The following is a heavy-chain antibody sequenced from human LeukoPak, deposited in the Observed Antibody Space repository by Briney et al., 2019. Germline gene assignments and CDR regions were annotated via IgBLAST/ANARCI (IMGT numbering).Heavy chain of an antibody. CDR3: PRDRKGPRGSGYTRPIDY. CDR2: ISAYNGNT. CDR1: GYSFTDHY. Sequence: ASVKVSCKTSGYSFTDHYMHWVRQAPGQGLEWMGWISAYNGNTNYAQKLQGRVTMTTDTSTSTAYMELRSLRSDDTAVYYCPRDRKGPRGSGYTRPIDYWGQGTLVTVSS. V-gene: IGHV1-18*01. D-gene: IGHD3-22*01. J-gene: IGHJ4*02.